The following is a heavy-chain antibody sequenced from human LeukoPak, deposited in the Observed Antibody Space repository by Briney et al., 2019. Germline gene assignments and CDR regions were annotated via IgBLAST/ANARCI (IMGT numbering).Heavy chain of an antibody. CDR1: GFTFSNYN. J-gene: IGHJ4*02. D-gene: IGHD5-24*01. CDR2: ISSTSSTV. V-gene: IGHV3-48*02. Sequence: GGSLRLSCAASGFTFSNYNMNWVRQAPGKGLEWVSYISSTSSTVYYADSVKGRFTVSRDNAKDSLYLQMNSLRDEDTAMFYCARVGDGYSVNYFDCWGQGTLVTVSS. CDR3: ARVGDGYSVNYFDC.